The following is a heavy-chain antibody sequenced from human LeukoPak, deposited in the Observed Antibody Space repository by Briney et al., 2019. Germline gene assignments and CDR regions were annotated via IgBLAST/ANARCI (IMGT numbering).Heavy chain of an antibody. J-gene: IGHJ4*02. D-gene: IGHD3-9*01. V-gene: IGHV3-30-3*01. CDR1: GFTFSSYA. Sequence: PGRSLRLSCAASGFTFSSYAMHWVRQAPGKGLEWEAVISYDGSNKYYADSVKGRFTISRDNSKNTLYLQMNSLRAEDTAVYYCARDSAGYYWMGYIDYWGQGTLVTVSS. CDR2: ISYDGSNK. CDR3: ARDSAGYYWMGYIDY.